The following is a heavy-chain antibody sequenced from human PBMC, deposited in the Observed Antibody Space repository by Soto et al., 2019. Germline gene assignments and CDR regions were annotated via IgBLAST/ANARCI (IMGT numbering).Heavy chain of an antibody. CDR1: GFSFNNCT. Sequence: EVQLVESGGGLVKPGGSLRLSCAVSGFSFNNCTMTWVRQAPGKGLEWVSSISSSSTSIYYADSVKGRFTISRDNAKNSLYLQMNSRRAEDTAVYYCARDPPFHGGQGTLVTVSS. V-gene: IGHV3-21*01. CDR2: ISSSSTSI. J-gene: IGHJ4*02. CDR3: ARDPPFH.